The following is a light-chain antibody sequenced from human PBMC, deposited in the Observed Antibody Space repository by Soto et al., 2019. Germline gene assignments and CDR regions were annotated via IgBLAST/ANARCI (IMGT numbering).Light chain of an antibody. CDR3: CSYTTTSTYV. J-gene: IGLJ2*01. V-gene: IGLV2-14*01. Sequence: QSVLTQPASVSGSPGQSITISCTGTSRDVGGYNYVSWYQQHPGKVPKLMIYEVFSRPSGISNRFAGSKSGNTASLTISGLQAEDEADYYCCSYTTTSTYVFGGGTKLTVL. CDR1: SRDVGGYNY. CDR2: EVF.